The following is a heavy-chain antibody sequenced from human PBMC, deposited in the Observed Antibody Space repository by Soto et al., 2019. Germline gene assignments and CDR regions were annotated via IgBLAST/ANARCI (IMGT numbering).Heavy chain of an antibody. V-gene: IGHV3-30-3*01. CDR1: GFTFSSYA. J-gene: IGHJ6*02. CDR2: ISYDGSNK. Sequence: GGSLRLSCAASGFTFSSYAMHWVRQAPGKGLEWVAVISYDGSNKYYADSVKGRFTISRDNSKNTLYLQMNSLRAEDTAVYYCARDRTELRYFDFYYHYGMDVWGQGTTVTVSS. CDR3: ARDRTELRYFDFYYHYGMDV. D-gene: IGHD3-9*01.